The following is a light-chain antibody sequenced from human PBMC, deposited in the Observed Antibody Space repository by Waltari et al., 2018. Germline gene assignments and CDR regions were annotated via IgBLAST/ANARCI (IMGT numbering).Light chain of an antibody. J-gene: IGKJ1*01. CDR1: PSVSSN. V-gene: IGKV3-15*01. Sequence: EIVITQSPATLSVSPGERATLSCRASPSVSSNLAWYQQTPGQAPRLLIYCASTRATGIPARFSGSESGTEFTLTISSLQSEDFAVYYCQQYNNWPRTFGQGTKVEIK. CDR2: CAS. CDR3: QQYNNWPRT.